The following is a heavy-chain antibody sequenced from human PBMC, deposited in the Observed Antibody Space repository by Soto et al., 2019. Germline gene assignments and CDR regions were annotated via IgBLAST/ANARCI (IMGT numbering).Heavy chain of an antibody. Sequence: KTSETLSLTCTVSGASISGYYCSWIRQPPGRGLEYIGYIFYSGTTNYNPSLKSRVTMSVDTSKNQFSLKLTSVTAADTAVYYCARHNGDSGGVWDLWGQGTLVTVSS. V-gene: IGHV4-59*08. CDR3: ARHNGDSGGVWDL. J-gene: IGHJ5*02. D-gene: IGHD2-21*01. CDR2: IFYSGTT. CDR1: GASISGYY.